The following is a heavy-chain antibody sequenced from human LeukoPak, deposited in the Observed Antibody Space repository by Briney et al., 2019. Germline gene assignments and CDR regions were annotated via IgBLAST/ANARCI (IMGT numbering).Heavy chain of an antibody. J-gene: IGHJ4*02. V-gene: IGHV1-46*01. CDR3: ARNLGGITGTHYYFDY. Sequence: ASVKVSCKASGYTFTSYYMHWVRQAPGQGLEWMGIINPSGGSTSYAQKFQGRVTMTRDTSTSTVYMELSSLRSEDTAVYCCARNLGGITGTHYYFDYWGQGTLVTVSS. CDR2: INPSGGST. CDR1: GYTFTSYY. D-gene: IGHD1-7*01.